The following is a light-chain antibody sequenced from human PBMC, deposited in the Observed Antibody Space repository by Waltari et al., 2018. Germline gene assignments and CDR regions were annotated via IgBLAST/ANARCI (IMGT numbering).Light chain of an antibody. CDR2: AVS. CDR3: TSYTSKNTFI. Sequence: PASVFGSLGQSVTISCTGTATDIGGYDYVSWYQQHSGKAPKLLIFAVSNRPSEISARFSASKSGNTASLSISGLQTEDEADYHCTSYTSKNTFIFGGGTRLTVL. CDR1: ATDIGGYDY. J-gene: IGLJ2*01. V-gene: IGLV2-14*03.